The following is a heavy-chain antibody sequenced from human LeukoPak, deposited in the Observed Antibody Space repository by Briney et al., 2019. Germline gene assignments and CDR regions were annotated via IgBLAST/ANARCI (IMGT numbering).Heavy chain of an antibody. CDR1: GGSISSGGYY. Sequence: SETLSLTCTVSGGSISSGGYYWSWIRQHPGKGLEWIGYIYYSGSTYYNPSLKSRVTISVDTSKNQFSLKLSSVTAADTAVYYCARDNPGDYVWGSPFDYWGQGTLVTVSS. CDR3: ARDNPGDYVWGSPFDY. J-gene: IGHJ4*02. V-gene: IGHV4-31*03. D-gene: IGHD3-16*01. CDR2: IYYSGST.